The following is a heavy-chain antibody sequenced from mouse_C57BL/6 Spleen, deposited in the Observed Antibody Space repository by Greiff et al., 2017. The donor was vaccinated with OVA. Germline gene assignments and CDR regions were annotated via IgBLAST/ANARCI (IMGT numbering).Heavy chain of an antibody. CDR2: ISGGGGNT. J-gene: IGHJ2*01. CDR1: GFTFSSYT. Sequence: EVHLVESGGGLVKPGGSLKLSCAASGFTFSSYTMSWVRQTPEKRLEWVATISGGGGNTYYPDSVKGRFTISRDNAKNTLYLQMSSLRSEDTALYYCARQYYYVDYWGQGTTLTVSS. V-gene: IGHV5-9*01. CDR3: ARQYYYVDY.